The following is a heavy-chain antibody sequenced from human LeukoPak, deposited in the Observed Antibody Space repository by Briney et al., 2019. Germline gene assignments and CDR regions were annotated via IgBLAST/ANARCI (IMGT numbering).Heavy chain of an antibody. CDR3: ARNHTHEGYGYYFDY. J-gene: IGHJ4*02. V-gene: IGHV4-39*01. Sequence: PSETLSLTCTVSGGSISSYYWSWIRQPPGKGLEWIGSIYYSGSTHYNPSLKSRVFISVDTSKNQFSLKLSSVTAADTAVYYCARNHTHEGYGYYFDYWGQGTLITVSS. D-gene: IGHD5-18*01. CDR1: GGSISSYY. CDR2: IYYSGST.